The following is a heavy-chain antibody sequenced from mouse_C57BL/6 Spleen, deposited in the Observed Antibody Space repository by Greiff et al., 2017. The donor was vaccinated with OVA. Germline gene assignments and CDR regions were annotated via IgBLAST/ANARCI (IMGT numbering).Heavy chain of an antibody. J-gene: IGHJ4*01. CDR2: IYPVSGET. CDR3: GRSGGKLGRGAMDY. Sequence: LMESGAELASPGASVTLSCKASGYTFTDHIMNWVKKRPGQGLEWIGRIYPVSGETNYNQKFMGKATFSVDRSSSTVYMVLNSLTSEDPAVYYCGRSGGKLGRGAMDYWGQGTSVTVSS. V-gene: IGHV1-11*01. CDR1: GYTFTDHI. D-gene: IGHD4-1*01.